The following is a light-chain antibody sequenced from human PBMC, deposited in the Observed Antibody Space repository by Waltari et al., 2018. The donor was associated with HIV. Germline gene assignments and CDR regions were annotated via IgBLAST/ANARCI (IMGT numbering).Light chain of an antibody. CDR3: QSYDSNLSGL. V-gene: IGLV1-40*01. J-gene: IGLJ2*01. CDR1: SSYIRAGYD. Sequence: QSELTPPPSVSAAPGQRVDIYCNWSSSYIRAGYDVHWYQQVPGRAPKVVIYGNSNRPSGVPDRFSGSKSGSSASLVITGLQSEDEADYYCQSYDSNLSGLFGGGTKVTVL. CDR2: GNS.